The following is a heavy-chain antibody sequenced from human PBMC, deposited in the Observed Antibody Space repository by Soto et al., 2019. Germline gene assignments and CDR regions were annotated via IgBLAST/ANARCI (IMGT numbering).Heavy chain of an antibody. D-gene: IGHD5-18*01. CDR2: INPSGGST. CDR3: ARGEGTAMVGY. CDR1: GYTFTSYY. Sequence: SVKGSCKASGYTFTSYYMHWGRQAPVQGLEWMGIINPSGGSTSYAQKFQGRVTMTRDTSTSTVYMELSSLRSEDTAVYYCARGEGTAMVGYWGQGTLVTVSS. V-gene: IGHV1-46*01. J-gene: IGHJ4*02.